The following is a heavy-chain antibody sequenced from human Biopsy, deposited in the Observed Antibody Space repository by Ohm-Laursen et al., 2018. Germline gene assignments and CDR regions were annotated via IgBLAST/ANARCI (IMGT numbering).Heavy chain of an antibody. V-gene: IGHV3-23*01. D-gene: IGHD6-19*01. CDR2: IGGSGGGT. CDR1: GFTFSNYA. J-gene: IGHJ3*02. Sequence: SLRLSCAASGFTFSNYAMSWVRQAPGKGLEWVSAIGGSGGGTYYADSVKGRFTISRDNSKNTLYLQMNSLRAEDTAVYYCARSGWPENDAFDIWGQGTMVTVSS. CDR3: ARSGWPENDAFDI.